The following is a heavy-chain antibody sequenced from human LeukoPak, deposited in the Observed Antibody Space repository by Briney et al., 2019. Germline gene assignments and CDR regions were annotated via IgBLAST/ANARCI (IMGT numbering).Heavy chain of an antibody. CDR2: IHTSGST. D-gene: IGHD3-22*01. V-gene: IGHV4-61*02. Sequence: TPSQTLSLTCAVSGGSISSGGYSWSWIRQPAGKGLEWIGRIHTSGSTNYSPSLKSRVTMSVDTSKNQFSLKLSSVTAADTAVYYCARDRYYYDSSARYFDYWGQGTLVTVSS. CDR3: ARDRYYYDSSARYFDY. CDR1: GGSISSGGYS. J-gene: IGHJ4*02.